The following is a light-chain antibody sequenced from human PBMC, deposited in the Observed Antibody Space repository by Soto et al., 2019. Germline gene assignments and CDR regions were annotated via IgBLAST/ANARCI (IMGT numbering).Light chain of an antibody. V-gene: IGKV3-20*01. CDR1: QSISANY. CDR2: GVS. J-gene: IGKJ1*01. Sequence: EIVLTQSPGTLSLSPGERATLSCRASQSISANYLAWYQQTPGQAPRLLIYGVSSRATGIPDRFSGSGSGTAFTPTISRLEPEDFAVYYCQQYGISPRTFGQGTKVDIK. CDR3: QQYGISPRT.